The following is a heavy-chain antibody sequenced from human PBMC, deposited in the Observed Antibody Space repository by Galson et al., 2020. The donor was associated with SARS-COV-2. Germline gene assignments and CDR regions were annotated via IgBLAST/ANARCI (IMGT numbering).Heavy chain of an antibody. CDR2: INHSRST. D-gene: IGHD3-10*01. V-gene: IGHV4-34*01. Sequence: SETLSLTCVVSGGSFSGYYWTWIRQPPGKGLEWIGDINHSRSTNYNPSLKSRVTISADTSKNQLSLKLSSVTAADTAVYYCARGQYFGSGSYYNYWGQEPWSPSPQ. CDR1: GGSFSGYY. J-gene: IGHJ4*01. CDR3: ARGQYFGSGSYYNY.